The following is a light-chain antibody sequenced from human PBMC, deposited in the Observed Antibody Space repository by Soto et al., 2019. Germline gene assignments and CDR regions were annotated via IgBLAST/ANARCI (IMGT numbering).Light chain of an antibody. CDR3: QQFSSYPLT. J-gene: IGKJ4*01. CDR1: QTVRNNY. V-gene: IGKV3-20*01. Sequence: EIVMTQSPGTRAWSPGGRGTLSCRASQTVRNNYLAWYQQKPGQAPRLLIYDASSRATGIPDRFSGGGSGTDFTLTISRLEPEDFAVYYCQQFSSYPLTFGGGTKVDIK. CDR2: DAS.